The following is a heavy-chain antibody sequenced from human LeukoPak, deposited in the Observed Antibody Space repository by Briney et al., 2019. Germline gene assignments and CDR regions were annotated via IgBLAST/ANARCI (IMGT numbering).Heavy chain of an antibody. Sequence: PSETLSLTCTVSGGSISSYYWSWIRQPPGKGLEWIGYIYYSGSTYYNPSLKSRVTISVDTSKNQFSLKLSSVTAADTAVYYCASSQGPFDYWGQGTLVTVSS. CDR3: ASSQGPFDY. V-gene: IGHV4-59*06. CDR1: GGSISSYY. CDR2: IYYSGST. J-gene: IGHJ4*02.